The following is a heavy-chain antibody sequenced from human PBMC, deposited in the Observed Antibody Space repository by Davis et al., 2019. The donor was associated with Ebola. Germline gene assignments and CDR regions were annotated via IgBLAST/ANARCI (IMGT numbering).Heavy chain of an antibody. CDR1: GFTFSSYS. D-gene: IGHD3-3*01. V-gene: IGHV4-34*01. Sequence: ESLKISCAASGFTFSSYSMNWVRQPPGKGLEWIGEINHSGSTNYNPSLKSRVTISVDTSKNQFSLKLSSVTAADTAVYYCARDRSGYYDFWSGYPGWFDPWGQGTLVTVSS. CDR3: ARDRSGYYDFWSGYPGWFDP. CDR2: INHSGST. J-gene: IGHJ5*02.